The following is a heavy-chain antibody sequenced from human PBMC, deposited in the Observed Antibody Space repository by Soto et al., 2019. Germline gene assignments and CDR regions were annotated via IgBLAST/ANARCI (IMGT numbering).Heavy chain of an antibody. Sequence: QVQLVQSGPEVKTPGASVKVSCKASGYTFTNYGFNWVRQAPGQRLEWMGWISAYNGHTKYSQILQGRVNMTTDTSTSTAYMELRSLTSDDTAAYYCAREGGGTSQRGYWGQGSLVTVSS. J-gene: IGHJ4*02. CDR2: ISAYNGHT. CDR1: GYTFTNYG. CDR3: AREGGGTSQRGY. V-gene: IGHV1-18*01. D-gene: IGHD1-1*01.